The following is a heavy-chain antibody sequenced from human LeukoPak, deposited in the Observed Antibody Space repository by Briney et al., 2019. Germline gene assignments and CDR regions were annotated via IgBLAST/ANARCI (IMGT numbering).Heavy chain of an antibody. J-gene: IGHJ5*02. V-gene: IGHV3-9*01. CDR1: GFTFDDYA. Sequence: GRSLRLSCAASGFTFDDYAMHWVRQAPGKGLEWVSGISWNSGSIGYADSVKGRFTISRDNSKNTLYLQMNSLRAEDTAVYYCAKHNNWFDPWGQGTLVTVSP. CDR3: AKHNNWFDP. CDR2: ISWNSGSI.